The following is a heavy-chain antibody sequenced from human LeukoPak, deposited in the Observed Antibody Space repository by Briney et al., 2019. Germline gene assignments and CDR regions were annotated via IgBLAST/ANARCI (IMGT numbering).Heavy chain of an antibody. D-gene: IGHD6-19*01. CDR1: GGSISSYY. CDR2: IYYSGST. J-gene: IGHJ4*02. Sequence: SETLSLTCTVSGGSISSYYWSWIRQPPGKGLEWIGYIYYSGSTNYNPSLKSRVTISVDTSKNQFSLKLSSVTAADTAVYYCARRYSSGWCVDWGQGTLVTVSS. CDR3: ARRYSSGWCVD. V-gene: IGHV4-59*01.